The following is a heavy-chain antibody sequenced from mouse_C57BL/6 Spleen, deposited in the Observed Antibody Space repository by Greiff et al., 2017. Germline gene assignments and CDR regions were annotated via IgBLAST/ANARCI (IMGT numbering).Heavy chain of an antibody. Sequence: EVMLVESGGGLVKPGGSLKLSCAASGFTFSSYAMSWVRQTPEKRLEWVATISDGGSYTYYPDNVKGRFTISRDNAKNNLYLQMSHLKSEDTAMYYCARGFDGYYYYWGQGTTLTVSS. CDR1: GFTFSSYA. CDR2: ISDGGSYT. V-gene: IGHV5-4*03. CDR3: ARGFDGYYYY. J-gene: IGHJ2*01. D-gene: IGHD2-3*01.